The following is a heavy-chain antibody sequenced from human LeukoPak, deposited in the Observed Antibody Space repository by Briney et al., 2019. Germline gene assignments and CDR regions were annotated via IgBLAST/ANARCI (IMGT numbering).Heavy chain of an antibody. Sequence: EASVKVSCKASGYTFTSYDINWVRQATGQGLEWMGWMNPNSGNTGYAQKFQGRVTITRNTSISTAYMELRSLRSDDTAVYYCARTSHYVDIAATIPYGIYYFDYWGQGTLVTVSS. D-gene: IGHD5-12*01. CDR2: MNPNSGNT. V-gene: IGHV1-8*03. CDR3: ARTSHYVDIAATIPYGIYYFDY. J-gene: IGHJ4*02. CDR1: GYTFTSYD.